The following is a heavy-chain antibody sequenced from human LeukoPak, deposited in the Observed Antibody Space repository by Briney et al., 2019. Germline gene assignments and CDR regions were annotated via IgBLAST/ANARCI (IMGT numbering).Heavy chain of an antibody. CDR2: IYYSGST. D-gene: IGHD1-1*01. J-gene: IGHJ3*02. CDR3: VRDSLQLDVWWDDTFDS. Sequence: SETLSLTCTVSGGSISRYYWSWVRQPPGKGLEWIGHIYYSGSTNYNPSLRGRVTISVDTSKNQFSLKLSSVTAVDTAVYYCVRDSLQLDVWWDDTFDSWGQGTMVTVSS. V-gene: IGHV4-59*01. CDR1: GGSISRYY.